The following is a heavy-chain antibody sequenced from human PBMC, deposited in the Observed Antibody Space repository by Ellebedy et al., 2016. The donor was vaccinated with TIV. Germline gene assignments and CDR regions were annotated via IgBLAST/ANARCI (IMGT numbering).Heavy chain of an antibody. D-gene: IGHD3-3*01. CDR3: ARGKARASGFDV. Sequence: SETLSLTCTVSGGSISSHYWSWVRQPPGKGLEWIGYIYYSGSTNYSPSLKSRVTMSVDTSKNQFSLRLSSVTAADTAVYYCARGKARASGFDVWGQGTVVTVSP. V-gene: IGHV4-59*11. CDR1: GGSISSHY. CDR2: IYYSGST. J-gene: IGHJ3*01.